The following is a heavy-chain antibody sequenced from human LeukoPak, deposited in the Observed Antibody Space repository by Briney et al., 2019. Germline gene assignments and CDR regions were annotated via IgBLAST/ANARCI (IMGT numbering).Heavy chain of an antibody. CDR2: IYYSETT. J-gene: IGHJ5*02. CDR3: ARSSSWYSWFDP. Sequence: SETLSLTCSVSGWSVNRGSYYWTWIRQPPGKGLEWIGDIYYSETTNYNPSLESRVTISVDTSKTQFSLRLSSVTAADTAVYYCARSSSWYSWFDPWGQGTLVTVSS. D-gene: IGHD6-13*01. V-gene: IGHV4-61*01. CDR1: GWSVNRGSYY.